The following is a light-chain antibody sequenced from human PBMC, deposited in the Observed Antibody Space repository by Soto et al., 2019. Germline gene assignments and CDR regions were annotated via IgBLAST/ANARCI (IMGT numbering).Light chain of an antibody. V-gene: IGKV3-20*01. J-gene: IGKJ1*01. CDR3: QQYGSSPRT. CDR1: QSVSSSY. Sequence: EIVLTQSPGTLSVSPGERATLSCRASQSVSSSYLAWYQQKPGQAPRLLSYGASSRATGIPDRFSGSGSGTDFTLTISRLEPEDFAVYYCQQYGSSPRTFGQGTKVDIK. CDR2: GAS.